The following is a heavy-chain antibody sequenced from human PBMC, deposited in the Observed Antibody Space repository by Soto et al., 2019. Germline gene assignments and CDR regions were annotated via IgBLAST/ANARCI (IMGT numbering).Heavy chain of an antibody. CDR1: GFTFSNFA. CDR3: AKDGGESSHVDH. Sequence: QVHLVESGGGVVQPGRSMRLSCAASGFTFSNFAMHWVRQAPGKGLEWVAVISYDGINKYCADSVKGRFTISRDTSENRLYFQMNSLRPEDTAVYYCAKDGGESSHVDHWGQGTLVTVSS. CDR2: ISYDGINK. D-gene: IGHD3-16*01. J-gene: IGHJ4*02. V-gene: IGHV3-30*18.